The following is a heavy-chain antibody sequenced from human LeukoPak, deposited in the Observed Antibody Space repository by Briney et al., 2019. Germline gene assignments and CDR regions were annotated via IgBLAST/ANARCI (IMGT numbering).Heavy chain of an antibody. V-gene: IGHV3-23*01. CDR2: ISGSGGST. J-gene: IGHJ6*02. D-gene: IGHD3-22*01. CDR1: GFTFSSYA. CDR3: AKDGDDSSGYDYFYYYYYGMDA. Sequence: GGSLRLSCAASGFTFSSYAMSWVRQAPGKGLEWVSAISGSGGSTYYADSVKGRFTISRDNSKNTLYLQMNSLRAEDTAVYYCAKDGDDSSGYDYFYYYYYGMDAWGQGTTVTVSS.